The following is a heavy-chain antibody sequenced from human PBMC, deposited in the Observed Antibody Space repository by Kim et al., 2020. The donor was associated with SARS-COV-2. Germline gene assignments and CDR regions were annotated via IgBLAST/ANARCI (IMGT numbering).Heavy chain of an antibody. CDR1: GFTFSDYY. Sequence: GGSLRLSCAASGFTFSDYYMSWIRQAPGKGLEWVSYISSSGSTIYYADSVKGRFTISRDNAKNSLYLQMNSLRAEDTAVYYCASQGYYYDSSAYYYENYWGQGTLVTVSS. V-gene: IGHV3-11*04. CDR2: ISSSGSTI. D-gene: IGHD3-22*01. CDR3: ASQGYYYDSSAYYYENY. J-gene: IGHJ4*02.